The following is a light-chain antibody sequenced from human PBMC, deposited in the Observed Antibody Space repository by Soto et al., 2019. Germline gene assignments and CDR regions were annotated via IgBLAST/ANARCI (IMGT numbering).Light chain of an antibody. CDR2: GAS. Sequence: EGMLTHSRGTLYLSQRARATLSSRASQSVSSSYLAWYQQKPGQAPRLLIYGASSRATGIPDRFSGSGSGTDFTLTISRLEPEDFAVYYCQQASRSPITFGQGTRLEIK. CDR3: QQASRSPIT. V-gene: IGKV3-20*01. J-gene: IGKJ5*01. CDR1: QSVSSSY.